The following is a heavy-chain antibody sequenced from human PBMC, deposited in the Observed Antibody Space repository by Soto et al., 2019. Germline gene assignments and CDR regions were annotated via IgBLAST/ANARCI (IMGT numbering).Heavy chain of an antibody. CDR1: GGTFSSYT. J-gene: IGHJ6*02. Sequence: QVQLVQSGAEVKKPGSSVKVSCRASGGTFSSYTICWVRQAPGQGLEWMGRIIPILGIANYAQKFQGRVTITADKSTSTAYMELSSLRSEDKAVYYCARGSLTFNVAYYYGMDVWGQGTTVTVSS. CDR2: IIPILGIA. D-gene: IGHD2-21*01. V-gene: IGHV1-69*02. CDR3: ARGSLTFNVAYYYGMDV.